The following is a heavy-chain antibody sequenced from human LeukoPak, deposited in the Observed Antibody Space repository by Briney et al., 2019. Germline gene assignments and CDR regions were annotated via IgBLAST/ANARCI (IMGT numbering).Heavy chain of an antibody. D-gene: IGHD6-6*01. CDR3: ARGLSGYASSLGY. V-gene: IGHV3-30*03. CDR2: ISYGGSSE. CDR1: GFIFNNYG. Sequence: GGSLRLSCAASGFIFNNYGMHWVRQAPGKGLEWVAVISYGGSSEYYADSVRGRFTISRDNAKNTLYLQMNSLRAEDTAVYYCARGLSGYASSLGYWGQGTLVTVSS. J-gene: IGHJ4*02.